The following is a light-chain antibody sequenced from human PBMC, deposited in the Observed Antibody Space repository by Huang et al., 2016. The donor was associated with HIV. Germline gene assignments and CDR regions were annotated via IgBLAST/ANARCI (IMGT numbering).Light chain of an antibody. V-gene: IGKV3-11*01. CDR2: DAS. CDR3: QQRSNWPPLT. J-gene: IGKJ4*01. Sequence: EIVLTQSPATLSLSPGDRATLSCRASQSIATSLAWYQQKPGQAPRLLIYDASNGAAGIPARFSGSGSGTDFTLTISSLEPEDFAVYYCQQRSNWPPLTFGGGTKVEIK. CDR1: QSIATS.